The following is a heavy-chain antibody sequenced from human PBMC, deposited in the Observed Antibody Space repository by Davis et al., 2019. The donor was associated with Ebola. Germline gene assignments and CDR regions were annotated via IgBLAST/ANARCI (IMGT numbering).Heavy chain of an antibody. CDR3: ARDGGAYYDFWSGSLQIGYMDV. D-gene: IGHD3-3*01. Sequence: GGSLRLSCAASGFTFSDYYMSWIRQAPGKGLEWVSYISSSSSYTNYADSVKGRFTISRDNAKNSLYLQMNSLRAEDTAVYYCARDGGAYYDFWSGSLQIGYMDVWGKGTTVTVSS. CDR1: GFTFSDYY. V-gene: IGHV3-11*06. J-gene: IGHJ6*03. CDR2: ISSSSSYT.